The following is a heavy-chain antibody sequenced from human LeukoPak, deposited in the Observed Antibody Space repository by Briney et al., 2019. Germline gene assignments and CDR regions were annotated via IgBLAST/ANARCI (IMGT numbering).Heavy chain of an antibody. CDR2: INPSGSNT. CDR3: ARGQYYYYMDV. J-gene: IGHJ6*03. V-gene: IGHV1-46*01. CDR1: DHSFTIYY. Sequence: ASVTVSCKTSDHSFTIYYMHWVRQAPGQGLEWMGIINPSGSNTTYAQRFQGRLTMTRDTSTSTVYMELSSLRSEDTAVYYCARGQYYYYMDVWGKGTTVTVSS.